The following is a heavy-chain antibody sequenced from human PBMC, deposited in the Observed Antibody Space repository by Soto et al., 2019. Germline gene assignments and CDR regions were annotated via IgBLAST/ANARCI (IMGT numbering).Heavy chain of an antibody. CDR3: ARKRGRADH. CDR1: GFSLSTRGVG. J-gene: IGHJ4*02. V-gene: IGHV2-5*02. CDR2: VYWDDDK. Sequence: QITLKESGPTLVKPTQTLTLTCTFSGFSLSTRGVGVGWIRQPPGKALEWLALVYWDDDKRYSPSLKSRLTITKDPSKNEVVLTMTNMDPVDTATYYCARKRGRADHWGQGTLVTVSS.